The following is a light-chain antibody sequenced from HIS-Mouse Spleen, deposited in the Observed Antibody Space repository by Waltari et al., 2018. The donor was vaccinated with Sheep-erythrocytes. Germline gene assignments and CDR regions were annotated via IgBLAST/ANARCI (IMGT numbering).Light chain of an antibody. CDR2: QDS. J-gene: IGLJ2*01. CDR3: QAWDSSTAV. CDR1: KLGDKY. V-gene: IGLV3-1*01. Sequence: SYELTQPPSVSVSPGQTASITCSGDKLGDKYACWYQQKPGQSPVLVIYQDSKRPSGNPDRFSGSNSGNPATLTISGTQAMDEADYYCQAWDSSTAVFGGGTKLTVL.